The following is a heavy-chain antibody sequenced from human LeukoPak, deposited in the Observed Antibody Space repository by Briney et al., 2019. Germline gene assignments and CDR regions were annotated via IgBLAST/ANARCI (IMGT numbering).Heavy chain of an antibody. J-gene: IGHJ6*03. V-gene: IGHV3-15*01. Sequence: GGSLRLSCAASGFTFSSYAMSWVRQAPGKGLEWVGRIKSKTDGGTTDYAAPVKGRFTISRDDSKNTLYLQMNSLKTEDTAVYYCTTDYVVVPAAAGYYYMDVWGKGTTVTVSS. CDR1: GFTFSSYA. CDR2: IKSKTDGGTT. D-gene: IGHD2-2*01. CDR3: TTDYVVVPAAAGYYYMDV.